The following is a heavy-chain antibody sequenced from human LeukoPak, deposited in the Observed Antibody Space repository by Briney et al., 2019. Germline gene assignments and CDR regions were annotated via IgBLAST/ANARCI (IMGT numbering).Heavy chain of an antibody. CDR2: IYYSGST. CDR1: GGSISSSSYY. V-gene: IGHV4-39*01. Sequence: SETLSLTCTVSGGSISSSSYYWGWIRQPPGKGLEWIGSIYYSGSTYYNPSLKSRVTISVDTSKNQFSLKPSSVTAADTAVYYCARHIVGALGWFDPWGQGTLVTVSS. J-gene: IGHJ5*02. CDR3: ARHIVGALGWFDP. D-gene: IGHD1-26*01.